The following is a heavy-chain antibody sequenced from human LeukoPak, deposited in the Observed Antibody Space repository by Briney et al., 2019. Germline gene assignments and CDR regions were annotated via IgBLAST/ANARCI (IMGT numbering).Heavy chain of an antibody. J-gene: IGHJ4*02. CDR1: GYTFTSYY. Sequence: ASVKVSCKASGYTFTSYYMHWVRQAPGQGLEWMGIINPSGGSTSYAQKFQGRVTITADKSTSTAYMELSSLRSEDTAVYYCARECVVATFQTVFDYWGQGTLVTVSS. D-gene: IGHD5-12*01. CDR3: ARECVVATFQTVFDY. V-gene: IGHV1-46*01. CDR2: INPSGGST.